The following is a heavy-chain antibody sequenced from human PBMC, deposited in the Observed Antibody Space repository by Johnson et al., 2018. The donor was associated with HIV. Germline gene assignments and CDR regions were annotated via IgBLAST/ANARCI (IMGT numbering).Heavy chain of an antibody. J-gene: IGHJ3*02. CDR3: ARSSGSYWRGTFDI. V-gene: IGHV3-30*04. CDR2: ISYDGSHK. Sequence: QVQLVESGGGLVQPGGSLRLSCAASGFTFSTYAMHWVRQVPGQGLEWVALISYDGSHKYYADSVKGRFTISRDNSNNTLHLQISSRRAEDTALYYCARSSGSYWRGTFDIWGQGTMVTVSS. CDR1: GFTFSTYA. D-gene: IGHD1-26*01.